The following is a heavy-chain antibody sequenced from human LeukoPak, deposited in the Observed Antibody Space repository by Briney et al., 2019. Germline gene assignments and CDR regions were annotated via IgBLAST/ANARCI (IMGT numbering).Heavy chain of an antibody. Sequence: PGGSLRLSCAASGFTFSSYWMSWVRQAPGKGLEWVANIKQDGSEKYYVDSVQGRFTISRDNAKNSLYLQMNSLRAEDTAVYYCARAARRYSSSWYFDYWGQGTLVTVSS. CDR3: ARAARRYSSSWYFDY. V-gene: IGHV3-7*03. J-gene: IGHJ4*02. D-gene: IGHD6-13*01. CDR1: GFTFSSYW. CDR2: IKQDGSEK.